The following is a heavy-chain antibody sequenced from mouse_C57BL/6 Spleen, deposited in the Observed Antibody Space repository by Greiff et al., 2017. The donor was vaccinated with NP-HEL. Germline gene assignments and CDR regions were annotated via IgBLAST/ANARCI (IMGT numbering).Heavy chain of an antibody. CDR3: ASSYYYGSSYGFAY. CDR2: IYPGSGST. D-gene: IGHD1-1*01. Sequence: QVQLQQSGAELVKPGASVKMSCKASGYTFTSYWITWVKQSPGQGLEWIGDIYPGSGSTNYNEKFKSKATLTVDTSSSTAYMQLSSLTSEDSAVYYCASSYYYGSSYGFAYWGQGTLVTVSA. V-gene: IGHV1-55*01. J-gene: IGHJ3*01. CDR1: GYTFTSYW.